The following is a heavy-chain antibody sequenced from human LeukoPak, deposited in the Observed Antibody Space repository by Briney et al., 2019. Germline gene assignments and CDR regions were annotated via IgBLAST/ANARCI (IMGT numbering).Heavy chain of an antibody. CDR3: ARDRDTGGYFRETPHWYSDL. Sequence: SETLSLTCAVYGVSFSGYYWSWIRQPPGKGLEWIGEINHSGSTNYNPSLKSRVTISVDTSKNQFSLKLSSVTAADTAVYFCARDRDTGGYFRETPHWYSDLWGRGTLVTVSS. D-gene: IGHD3-22*01. V-gene: IGHV4-34*01. CDR1: GVSFSGYY. CDR2: INHSGST. J-gene: IGHJ2*01.